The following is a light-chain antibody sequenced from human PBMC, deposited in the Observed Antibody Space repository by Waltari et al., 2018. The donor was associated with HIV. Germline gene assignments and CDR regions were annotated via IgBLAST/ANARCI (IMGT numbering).Light chain of an antibody. V-gene: IGLV1-51*02. CDR2: ENN. Sequence: QSVLTQPPSVSAAPGQQVTISCSGTISNIGNNYVSWYQHFPGTAPKLLIYENNKRPSGIPDRFPASESVTSAAPGITGLQTGDEDDYDCVTWDSTLSFVVFGGGTKVTVL. CDR1: ISNIGNNY. J-gene: IGLJ2*01. CDR3: VTWDSTLSFVV.